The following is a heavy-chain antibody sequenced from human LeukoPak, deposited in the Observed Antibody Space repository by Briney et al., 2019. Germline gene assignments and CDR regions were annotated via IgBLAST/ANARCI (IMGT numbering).Heavy chain of an antibody. V-gene: IGHV3-23*01. Sequence: PGGSLRLSCAASGFTFRNYAMSWVRQAPGKGLEWVSTISASGASTGYADSVKGRFTISRDNSKNTLYLQMNSLRAEDTAVYYCTKHPETVYGMDVWGQGTTVTVSS. J-gene: IGHJ6*02. CDR2: ISASGAST. CDR3: TKHPETVYGMDV. CDR1: GFTFRNYA. D-gene: IGHD1-14*01.